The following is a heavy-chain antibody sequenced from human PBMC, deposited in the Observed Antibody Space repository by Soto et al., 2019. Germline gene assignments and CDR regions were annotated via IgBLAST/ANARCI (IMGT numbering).Heavy chain of an antibody. CDR3: ATDNLEYFQH. J-gene: IGHJ1*01. CDR2: IYYSGST. V-gene: IGHV4-31*03. CDR1: GGSISSEDYY. Sequence: SETLSLTCTVSGGSISSEDYYWSWIRQHPGKGLEWIGYIYYSGSTYYNPSLKSRVTISVDTSKNQFSLKLSSVTAADTAVYYCATDNLEYFQHWGRGTLVTVS.